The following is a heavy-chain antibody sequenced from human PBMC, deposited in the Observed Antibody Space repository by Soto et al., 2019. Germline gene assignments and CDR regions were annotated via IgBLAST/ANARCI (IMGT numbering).Heavy chain of an antibody. V-gene: IGHV4-39*01. CDR1: GGSITRNNHY. CDR3: ARLGSSGWYQGSYFDY. Sequence: QLQXQESGPGXVXXXXXXSLTXXVSGGSITRNNHYWGWIRQSPGKGLEWIGSILYSGSINYNPSLKSRVTISVETSKNQFSLKMSSVTAADTAVYYCARLGSSGWYQGSYFDYWGQGTLVTVSS. J-gene: IGHJ4*02. CDR2: ILYSGSI. D-gene: IGHD6-19*01.